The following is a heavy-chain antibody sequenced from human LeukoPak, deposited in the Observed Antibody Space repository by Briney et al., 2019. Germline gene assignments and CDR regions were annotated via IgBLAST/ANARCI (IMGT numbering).Heavy chain of an antibody. J-gene: IGHJ3*02. V-gene: IGHV5-51*01. Sequence: GESLKISCKGSGYSFIDYWIGWVRQMPGKGLEWMAIIYPGDSDTKYSPSFQDQVTISADKSINTAYLHWRSLKASDTAMYYCARLSMIDTFDIWGLGTVVTVSS. CDR2: IYPGDSDT. D-gene: IGHD3-22*01. CDR3: ARLSMIDTFDI. CDR1: GYSFIDYW.